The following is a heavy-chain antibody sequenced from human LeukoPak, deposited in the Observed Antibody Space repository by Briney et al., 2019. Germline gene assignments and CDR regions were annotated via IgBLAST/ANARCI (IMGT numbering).Heavy chain of an antibody. CDR1: GGSISSYY. CDR2: IYYSGST. D-gene: IGHD5-18*01. V-gene: IGHV4-59*01. Sequence: SETLSLTCTVSGGSISSYYWSWIRQPPGKGLEWIGYIYYSGSTNYNPSLKSRVTISVDTSKNQFSLKLSSVTAADTAVYYCARGSWIQLWPGIFDYWGQGTLVTVSS. J-gene: IGHJ4*02. CDR3: ARGSWIQLWPGIFDY.